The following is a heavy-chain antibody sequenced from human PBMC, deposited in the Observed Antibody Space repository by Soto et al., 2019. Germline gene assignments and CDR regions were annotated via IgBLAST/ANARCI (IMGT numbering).Heavy chain of an antibody. Sequence: ASVKVSCKASGYTFTSYYMHWVRQAPGQGLEGMGIINPSCGSTSYAQKFQGRVTMTRDTSTSTVYMELSSLRSEDTAVYYCARVDYDILTGYSGGMDVWGPGTTVTVSS. D-gene: IGHD3-9*01. V-gene: IGHV1-46*01. CDR3: ARVDYDILTGYSGGMDV. J-gene: IGHJ6*02. CDR1: GYTFTSYY. CDR2: INPSCGST.